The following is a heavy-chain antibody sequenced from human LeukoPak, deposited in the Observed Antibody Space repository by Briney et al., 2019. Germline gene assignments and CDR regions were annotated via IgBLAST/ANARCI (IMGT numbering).Heavy chain of an antibody. CDR3: ATAPADSSGYYYGY. CDR2: IWYDGSNK. CDR1: GFTFSSYG. D-gene: IGHD3-22*01. Sequence: GRSLRLSCAASGFTFSSYGMHWVRQAPGKGLEWVAVIWYDGSNKYYADSVKGRFTISRDNSKNTLYLQMNSLRAEDTAVYYCATAPADSSGYYYGYWGQGTLVTVSS. J-gene: IGHJ4*02. V-gene: IGHV3-33*01.